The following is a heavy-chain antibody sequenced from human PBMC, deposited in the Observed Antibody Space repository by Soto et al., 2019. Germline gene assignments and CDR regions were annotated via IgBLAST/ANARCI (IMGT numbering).Heavy chain of an antibody. V-gene: IGHV3-23*01. CDR2: ISGRGDTT. Sequence: EVQLLESGGGLVQPGGSLRLSCVASSGFTFTYYSMSWVRQAPGKGLEWVGHISGRGDTTYYADSVKGRFTISRDNFKSTLYLQMNSLRADDTAVSYRADPVPAATHYDYYDMDVWGQGTTVTLSS. D-gene: IGHD2-2*01. J-gene: IGHJ6*02. CDR1: GFTFTYYS. CDR3: ADPVPAATHYDYYDMDV.